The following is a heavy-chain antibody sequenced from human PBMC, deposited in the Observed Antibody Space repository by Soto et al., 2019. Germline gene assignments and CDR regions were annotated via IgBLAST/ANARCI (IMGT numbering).Heavy chain of an antibody. V-gene: IGHV3-30*18. Sequence: GGSLRLSCAASGFTLSSYGMQWVRQAPGKGLEKVSVISYDGSNKYYAESVKGRFTISRDNSENTVHLLLNSLRAEDTALYYFVKLGRPYTYTIMAQGYYGMDVWGQGTTVTVSS. CDR1: GFTLSSYG. CDR2: ISYDGSNK. CDR3: VKLGRPYTYTIMAQGYYGMDV. J-gene: IGHJ6*02. D-gene: IGHD3-16*01.